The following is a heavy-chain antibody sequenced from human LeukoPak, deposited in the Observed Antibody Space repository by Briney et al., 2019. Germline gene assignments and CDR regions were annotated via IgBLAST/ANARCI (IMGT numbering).Heavy chain of an antibody. CDR1: GGSISSSGSY. V-gene: IGHV4-31*03. CDR2: IYYSGST. Sequence: SETLSLTCTVSGGSISSSGSYWGWIRQHPGKGLEWIGYIYYSGSTYYNPSLKSRVTISVDTSKNQFSLKLSSVTAADTAVYYCASIPGNYFDYWGQGTLVTVSS. D-gene: IGHD1-26*01. J-gene: IGHJ4*02. CDR3: ASIPGNYFDY.